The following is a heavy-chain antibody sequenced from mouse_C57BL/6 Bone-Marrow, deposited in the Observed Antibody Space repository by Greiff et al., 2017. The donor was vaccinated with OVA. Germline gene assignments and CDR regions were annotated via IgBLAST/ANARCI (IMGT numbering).Heavy chain of an antibody. V-gene: IGHV1-82*01. D-gene: IGHD1-1*01. Sequence: VQLQQSGPELVKPGASVKISCKASGYAFSSSWMHWVKQRPGQGLEWIGRIYPGDGDTNYNGKFKGKATLTADNSSSTAYMQLSSLTSEDFAVYFCVLIYYYGSAYYYALDYGDQGTAVTVSA. CDR1: GYAFSSSW. CDR2: IYPGDGDT. CDR3: VLIYYYGSAYYYALDY. J-gene: IGHJ4*01.